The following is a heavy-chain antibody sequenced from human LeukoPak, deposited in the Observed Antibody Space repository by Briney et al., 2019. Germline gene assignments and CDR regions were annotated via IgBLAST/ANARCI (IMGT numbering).Heavy chain of an antibody. Sequence: GGSLRLSCAASEFTFSNYAMSWFRQAPGKGLEWVSVISGSGGRTYCADSVKGRFTISRDNSKHTLFLQMNSLRVEDTAVYYCAKGAQDYGDSTTDYWGQGTLVTVSS. D-gene: IGHD4-17*01. CDR2: ISGSGGRT. CDR3: AKGAQDYGDSTTDY. J-gene: IGHJ4*02. V-gene: IGHV3-23*01. CDR1: EFTFSNYA.